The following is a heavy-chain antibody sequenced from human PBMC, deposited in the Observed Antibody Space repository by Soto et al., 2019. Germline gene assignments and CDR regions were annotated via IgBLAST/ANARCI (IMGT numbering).Heavy chain of an antibody. D-gene: IGHD1-26*01. J-gene: IGHJ6*02. V-gene: IGHV1-3*01. CDR3: ARYSGSYFRYGMDV. CDR1: GYTFTSYA. Sequence: ASVKVSCKASGYTFTSYAMHWVRQAPGQRLEWMGWINAGNGNTKYSQKFQGRVTITADESTSTAYMELSSLRSEDTAVYYCARYSGSYFRYGMDVWGQGTTVTVSS. CDR2: INAGNGNT.